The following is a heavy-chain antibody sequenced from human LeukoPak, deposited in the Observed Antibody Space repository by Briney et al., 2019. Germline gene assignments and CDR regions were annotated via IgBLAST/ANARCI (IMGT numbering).Heavy chain of an antibody. CDR2: IYHSGST. V-gene: IGHV4-4*02. J-gene: IGHJ4*02. CDR3: ARRVTAERYYFDY. CDR1: GGSISSSNW. Sequence: SETLSLTCAVSGGSISSSNWWSWVRQPPGKGLEWIGEIYHSGSTNYNPSLKSRVTISVDKSKNQFSLKLSSVTAADTAVYYCARRVTAERYYFDYWGQGTLVTVSS. D-gene: IGHD2-21*02.